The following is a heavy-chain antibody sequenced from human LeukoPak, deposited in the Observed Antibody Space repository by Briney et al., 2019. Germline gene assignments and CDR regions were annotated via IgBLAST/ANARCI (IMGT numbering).Heavy chain of an antibody. V-gene: IGHV5-51*01. Sequence: GESLKISCKASGYSFPNYWIGWVRQMPGKGLEWMAIIYPDNSDTRYSASFKGQVTISVDTSITTAYLQWSRLTASDTAMYYCARERESGSSWFDPWGQGTLVTVSS. CDR2: IYPDNSDT. D-gene: IGHD3-10*01. CDR3: ARERESGSSWFDP. CDR1: GYSFPNYW. J-gene: IGHJ5*02.